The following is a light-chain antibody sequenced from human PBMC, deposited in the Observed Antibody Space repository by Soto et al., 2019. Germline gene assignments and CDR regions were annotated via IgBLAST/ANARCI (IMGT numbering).Light chain of an antibody. CDR2: GAF. V-gene: IGKV3-15*01. Sequence: EIVMTQSPVTLSVSPGERATLSCRASQSVRSNLAWYQQKPGQAPSLLIYGAFTRATGIPTRFSGTGSGTEFTLTISSLQSEDFALYYCQQYNDRPLTFGQGTKVEV. CDR3: QQYNDRPLT. CDR1: QSVRSN. J-gene: IGKJ1*01.